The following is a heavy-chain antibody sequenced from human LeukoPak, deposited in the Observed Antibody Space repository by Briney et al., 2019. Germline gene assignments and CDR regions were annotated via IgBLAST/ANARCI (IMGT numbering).Heavy chain of an antibody. CDR1: GGSISSSSYY. J-gene: IGHJ4*02. CDR3: VRQGGNDILTGYLYYFDY. Sequence: PSETLSLTCTVSGGSISSSSYYWGWIRQPPGKGLEWIGSIYYSGSTYYNPSLKSRVTISVDTSKNQFSLKLSSVTAADTAVYYCVRQGGNDILTGYLYYFDYWGQGTLVTVSS. V-gene: IGHV4-39*01. CDR2: IYYSGST. D-gene: IGHD3-9*01.